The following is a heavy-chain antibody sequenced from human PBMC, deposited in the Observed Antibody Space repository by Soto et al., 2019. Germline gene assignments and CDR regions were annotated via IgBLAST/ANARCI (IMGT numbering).Heavy chain of an antibody. CDR3: ARRYSYGSGKYAVDL. Sequence: QLQLQESGPGLVKASETLSLTCTVSGGSISSGSYYWSWIRQPPGTALEWIGTISYSGSTFYNPSLNSRGTMYADKTQNPSSLKLSSVTAADTAVYYCARRYSYGSGKYAVDLWGQGTTVTVSS. V-gene: IGHV4-39*01. CDR2: ISYSGST. J-gene: IGHJ6*02. D-gene: IGHD3-10*01. CDR1: GGSISSGSYY.